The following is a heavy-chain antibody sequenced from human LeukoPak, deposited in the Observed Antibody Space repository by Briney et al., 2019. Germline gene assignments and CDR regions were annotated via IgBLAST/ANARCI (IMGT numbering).Heavy chain of an antibody. CDR1: GGSISSGSYY. Sequence: PSQTLSLTCTVSGGSISSGSYYWSWIRQPAGKGLEWIGRIYTSGSANYNPSLKSRVTISVDTSKNQFSLKLSSVTAADTAVYYCARDLNTYYYDSXWGQGTLVTVS. CDR3: ARDLNTYYYDSX. CDR2: IYTSGSA. V-gene: IGHV4-61*02. D-gene: IGHD3-22*01. J-gene: IGHJ4*02.